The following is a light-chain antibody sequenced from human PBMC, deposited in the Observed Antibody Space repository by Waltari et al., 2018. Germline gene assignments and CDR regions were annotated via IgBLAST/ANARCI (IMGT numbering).Light chain of an antibody. V-gene: IGLV2-8*01. Sequence: QSALTQPPSASGSPGQSVNISCTGTSSDVGGYNYVSWYQQPPGTAPKLMIYEVSKRPSGVPDRVSGSKSGNTASLTVSGLQAEDEADYYCSSYAGSNNYVFGTGTKVTVL. CDR2: EVS. CDR3: SSYAGSNNYV. J-gene: IGLJ1*01. CDR1: SSDVGGYNY.